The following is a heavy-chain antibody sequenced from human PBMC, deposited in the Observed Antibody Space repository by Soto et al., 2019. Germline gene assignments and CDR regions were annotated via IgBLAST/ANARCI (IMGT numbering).Heavy chain of an antibody. CDR2: INPNSGGT. V-gene: IGHV1-2*04. CDR1: GYTFTGYY. D-gene: IGHD3-3*01. Sequence: QVQLVQSGAEVKKPGASVKVSCKASGYTFTGYYMHWVRQAPGQGLEWMGWINPNSGGTNYAQKFQGWVAMTRDTSISTAYMDLSRLRSDDTAVYYCARDPVYDFWSGYYTPAYGMDVWGQGTTVTVSS. CDR3: ARDPVYDFWSGYYTPAYGMDV. J-gene: IGHJ6*02.